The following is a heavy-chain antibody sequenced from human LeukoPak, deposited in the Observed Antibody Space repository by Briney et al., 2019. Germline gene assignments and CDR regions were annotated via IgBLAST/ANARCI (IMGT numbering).Heavy chain of an antibody. CDR1: GFTFSRYW. V-gene: IGHV3-74*01. Sequence: TGGSLRLSCAASGFTFSRYWMHWVRQAPGKGLVWVSCIKSDGSSTSIADSAKGRFTISRDTAKNKVYLQMNSLRAEATAVYYCVRDNRSYNFDYWGQGTLVTVSS. CDR2: IKSDGSST. J-gene: IGHJ4*02. D-gene: IGHD1-26*01. CDR3: VRDNRSYNFDY.